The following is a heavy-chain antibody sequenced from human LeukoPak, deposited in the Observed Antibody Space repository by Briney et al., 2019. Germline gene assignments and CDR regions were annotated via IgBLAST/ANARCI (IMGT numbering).Heavy chain of an antibody. CDR2: ISYDGSNK. Sequence: GGSMRLSCAASGFTFSSYAMHWVRQAPGKWLEWVAVISYDGSNKYYADSVKGRFTISRDNSKNTLYLQMNSLRAEDTAVYYCASEIEDYDSSGYGIDYWGQGTLVTVSS. D-gene: IGHD3-22*01. J-gene: IGHJ4*02. CDR3: ASEIEDYDSSGYGIDY. CDR1: GFTFSSYA. V-gene: IGHV3-30*04.